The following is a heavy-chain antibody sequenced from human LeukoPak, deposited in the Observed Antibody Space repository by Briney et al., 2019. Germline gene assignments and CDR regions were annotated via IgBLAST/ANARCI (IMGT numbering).Heavy chain of an antibody. CDR2: IYSGGDT. V-gene: IGHV3-53*01. D-gene: IGHD1-7*01. CDR1: GFTVSSNY. J-gene: IGHJ4*02. CDR3: AAKVELRSNGPYFNS. Sequence: GGSLCLSCAPSGFTVSSNYMSWVRQAPGKGLEWVSVIYSGGDTFYADSVKGRFTISRDNSKNTLYLQMNSLRAEDTAVYYCAAKVELRSNGPYFNSWGRENVVTVSS.